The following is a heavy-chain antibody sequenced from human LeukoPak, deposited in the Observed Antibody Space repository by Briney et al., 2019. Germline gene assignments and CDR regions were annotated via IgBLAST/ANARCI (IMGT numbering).Heavy chain of an antibody. Sequence: PSETLSLTCTVSGGSISSGTYYWSWIRQPAGKGLEWIGRIYTSGSRSTNYNPSLKSRVTISVDTSKNQFSLKLSSVTAADTAVYYCARGFHGALFGVVTHDAFDIWGQGTMVTVSS. J-gene: IGHJ3*02. CDR1: GGSISSGTYY. CDR2: IYTSGSRST. V-gene: IGHV4-61*02. D-gene: IGHD3-3*01. CDR3: ARGFHGALFGVVTHDAFDI.